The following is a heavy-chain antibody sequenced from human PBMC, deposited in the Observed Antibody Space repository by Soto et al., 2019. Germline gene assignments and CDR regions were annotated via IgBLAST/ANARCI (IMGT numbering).Heavy chain of an antibody. CDR2: IWYDGSNK. D-gene: IGHD3-10*01. CDR1: GLTFIGFG. CDR3: ARVKAEKGSGSWLLGYGMDV. Sequence: QVQLVESGGAGVQPGRSLGLPFPAFGLTFIGFGWHWAPQVPGKGLGWVAVIWYDGSNKYYADSVKGRFTISRDNSKNTLYLQMNSLRAEDTAVYYCARVKAEKGSGSWLLGYGMDVWGQGTTVTVSS. V-gene: IGHV3-33*01. J-gene: IGHJ6*02.